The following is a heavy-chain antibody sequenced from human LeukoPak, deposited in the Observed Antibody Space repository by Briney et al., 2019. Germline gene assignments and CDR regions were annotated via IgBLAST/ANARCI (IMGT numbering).Heavy chain of an antibody. D-gene: IGHD3-10*01. CDR2: IYHSGST. Sequence: SETLSLTCTVSGYSISSGYYWAWIRQPPGKGLVWIGSIYHSGSTNYNPSLKSRVTISVDTSKNQFSLKLSSVTAADTAVYYCAKYYYGSGGMDVWGKGTAITVSA. CDR1: GYSISSGYY. V-gene: IGHV4-38-2*02. CDR3: AKYYYGSGGMDV. J-gene: IGHJ6*04.